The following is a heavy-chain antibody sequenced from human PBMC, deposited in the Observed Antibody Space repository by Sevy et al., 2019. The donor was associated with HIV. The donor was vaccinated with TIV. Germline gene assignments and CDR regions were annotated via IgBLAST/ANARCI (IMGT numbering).Heavy chain of an antibody. J-gene: IGHJ4*02. D-gene: IGHD3-22*01. V-gene: IGHV1-24*01. Sequence: ASVKVSCKVSGYTLAKFSIHWVRQAPGKGLEWMTSFDPDDGDPEDGITIYAQKFLGRVTMTEDTSTDTAYMELSSLRSDDTALYYCATTKDYYDSSGYPIDYWGQGTLVTVSS. CDR2: FDPDDGDPEDGIT. CDR1: GYTLAKFS. CDR3: ATTKDYYDSSGYPIDY.